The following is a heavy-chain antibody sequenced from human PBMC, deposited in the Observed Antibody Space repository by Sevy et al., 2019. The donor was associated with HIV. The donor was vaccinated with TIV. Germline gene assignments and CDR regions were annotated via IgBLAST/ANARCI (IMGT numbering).Heavy chain of an antibody. CDR2: ISGSGGST. D-gene: IGHD4-17*01. CDR1: GFTFSNYA. J-gene: IGHJ3*02. Sequence: GGSLRLSCAASGFTFSNYAMTWVRQAPGKGLEWVSVISGSGGSTYYADSVKGRFTISRDNTKSTVYLQMNSLRAEDTAVYYCAKLSRGSTVVIPNAFDIWGQGTMVTVSS. V-gene: IGHV3-23*01. CDR3: AKLSRGSTVVIPNAFDI.